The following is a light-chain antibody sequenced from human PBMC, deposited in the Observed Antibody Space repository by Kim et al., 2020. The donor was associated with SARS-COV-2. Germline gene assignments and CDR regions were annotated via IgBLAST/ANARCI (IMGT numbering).Light chain of an antibody. CDR1: QSVSRSY. Sequence: EIVLTQSPGTLSLSPGERATLSCRASQSVSRSYFAWYQQKPGQAPRLLIYGASSRATGIPDRFSGSGSGTDFTLTISRLEPEDFAVYYCQQYGTSPFTFGPGTKVDIK. CDR3: QQYGTSPFT. CDR2: GAS. J-gene: IGKJ3*01. V-gene: IGKV3-20*01.